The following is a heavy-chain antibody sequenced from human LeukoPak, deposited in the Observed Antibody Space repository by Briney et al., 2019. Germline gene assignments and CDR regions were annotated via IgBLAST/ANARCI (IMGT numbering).Heavy chain of an antibody. J-gene: IGHJ3*02. CDR2: IRGDGSMT. CDR3: TTGLVSAFEI. V-gene: IGHV3-74*01. Sequence: GGSLRLSCAASEFTFSAYWMHWVRQAPGKGLVWVSRIRGDGSMTNYADSVKGRFTISRDNAKNTLYLQMNGLRLEDTAVYYCTTGLVSAFEIWGQGTVVTVSS. CDR1: EFTFSAYW. D-gene: IGHD1-14*01.